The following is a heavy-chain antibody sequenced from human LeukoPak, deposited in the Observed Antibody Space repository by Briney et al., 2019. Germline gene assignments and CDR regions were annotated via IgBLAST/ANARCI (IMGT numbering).Heavy chain of an antibody. V-gene: IGHV3-23*01. D-gene: IGHD3-10*01. CDR3: ARDLTRFGSGSYYNV. CDR1: GFTFSSFA. Sequence: GGSLRLSCAASGFTFSSFAMNWVRQAPGKGLEWVSIISGSGDTTHYTDSVKGRFTVSRDNSKNTLYLQMNSLRAEDTAVYYCARDLTRFGSGSYYNVWGQGTLVTVSS. CDR2: ISGSGDTT. J-gene: IGHJ4*02.